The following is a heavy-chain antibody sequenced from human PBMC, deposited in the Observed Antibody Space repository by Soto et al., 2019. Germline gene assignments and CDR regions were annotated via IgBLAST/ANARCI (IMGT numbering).Heavy chain of an antibody. CDR2: ICSNRSNI. CDR3: VRDVVERRRGKKFDP. D-gene: IGHD1-1*01. J-gene: IGHJ5*02. Sequence: GGSLRLSCAASGFTFSSYSMHWVRQAPGKGLERVTSICSNRSNIYYADTVKGRITISRDNAKNYLYLQMNSLRAEDTAVYYCVRDVVERRRGKKFDPWGQGTLVTVSS. CDR1: GFTFSSYS. V-gene: IGHV3-21*01.